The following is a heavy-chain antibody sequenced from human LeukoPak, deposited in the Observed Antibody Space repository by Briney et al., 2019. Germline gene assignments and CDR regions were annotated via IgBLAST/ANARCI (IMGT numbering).Heavy chain of an antibody. Sequence: SETLSLTCTVSGASISSSTDYWGWIRQPPGKGLEWIANIYYSGSTYYNPSLKSRVTICVDTSKNQFSLKLSSVTAADTAVYYCAGLIRPGWFDPWGQGTLVTVSS. CDR2: IYYSGST. D-gene: IGHD1-14*01. J-gene: IGHJ5*02. V-gene: IGHV4-39*01. CDR3: AGLIRPGWFDP. CDR1: GASISSSTDY.